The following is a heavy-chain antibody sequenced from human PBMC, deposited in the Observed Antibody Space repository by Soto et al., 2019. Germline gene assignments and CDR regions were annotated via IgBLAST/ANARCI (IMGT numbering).Heavy chain of an antibody. Sequence: EVQLLDSGGGLVQPGGSLRLSCAASGFSFSDYAMNWVRQAPGKGLEWVSEISATGGSTFYADFVKGRFTISRDNSKNTLYLHLPSLRDEDTARYYCAKASSAWYDSKSYYFDDWGPGTLVTVSS. CDR3: AKASSAWYDSKSYYFDD. D-gene: IGHD6-19*01. CDR2: ISATGGST. CDR1: GFSFSDYA. V-gene: IGHV3-23*01. J-gene: IGHJ4*02.